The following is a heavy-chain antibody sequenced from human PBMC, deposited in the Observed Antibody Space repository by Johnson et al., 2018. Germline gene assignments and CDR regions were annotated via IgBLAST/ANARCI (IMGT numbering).Heavy chain of an antibody. CDR3: AKSPDIYGYFLDY. CDR2: ISYDESNK. CDR1: GFTFSTYA. J-gene: IGHJ4*02. Sequence: QVQLVQSGGGVVQPGRSLRLSCAASGFTFSTYAMHWVRQAPGKGLEWVSVISYDESNKHYADSVQGRFIISRDNSKGTLYLQMNSLIGEDTAVYFCAKSPDIYGYFLDYWGQGTLVTVSS. D-gene: IGHD5-18*01. V-gene: IGHV3-30*18.